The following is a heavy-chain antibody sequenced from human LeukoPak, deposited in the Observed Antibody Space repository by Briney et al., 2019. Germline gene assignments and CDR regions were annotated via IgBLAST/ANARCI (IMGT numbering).Heavy chain of an antibody. D-gene: IGHD3-3*01. Sequence: GGSLRLSCAASGFTFRDFYMSWIRQAPGKGPEWLSYISNSGGTTYYADSVKGRFTISRDNTKNSVYLQMNSLRVEDTAVYYCARESYDFWSGYPQFFDPWGQGTMVIVSS. J-gene: IGHJ5*02. V-gene: IGHV3-11*01. CDR2: ISNSGGTT. CDR3: ARESYDFWSGYPQFFDP. CDR1: GFTFRDFY.